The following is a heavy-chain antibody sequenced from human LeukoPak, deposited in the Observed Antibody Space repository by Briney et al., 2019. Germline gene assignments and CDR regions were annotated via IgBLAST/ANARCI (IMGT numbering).Heavy chain of an antibody. Sequence: SETLSLTCTVSGGSISSGGYYWSWIRQHPGKGLEWIGYIYYSGSTYYNPSLKSRVTISVDRSKNQFSLKLSSVTAADTAVYYCARAPGSSGYYYTDHWGQGTLVTVSS. CDR3: ARAPGSSGYYYTDH. V-gene: IGHV4-31*03. CDR2: IYYSGST. D-gene: IGHD3-22*01. J-gene: IGHJ4*02. CDR1: GGSISSGGYY.